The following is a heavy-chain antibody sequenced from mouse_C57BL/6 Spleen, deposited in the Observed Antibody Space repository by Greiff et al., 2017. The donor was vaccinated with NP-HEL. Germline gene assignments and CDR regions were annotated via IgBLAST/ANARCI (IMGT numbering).Heavy chain of an antibody. Sequence: QVQLQQSGPELVKPGASVKISCTASGYAFSSSWMNWVKQRPGKGLEWIGRIYPGDGDTNYNGKFKGKATLTADKSSSTAYMQLSSLTSEDSAVYFCARGLLRAYWGQGTLVTVSA. D-gene: IGHD1-1*01. CDR2: IYPGDGDT. J-gene: IGHJ3*01. CDR3: ARGLLRAY. V-gene: IGHV1-82*01. CDR1: GYAFSSSW.